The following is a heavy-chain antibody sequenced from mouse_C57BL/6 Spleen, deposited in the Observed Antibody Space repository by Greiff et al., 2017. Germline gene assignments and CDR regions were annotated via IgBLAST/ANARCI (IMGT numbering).Heavy chain of an antibody. CDR3: ARDSSGYSRFAY. CDR1: GYSFTGYY. D-gene: IGHD3-2*02. Sequence: EVQLPQSGPELVKPGASVKISCKVSGYSFTGYYMNWVKQSPEKSLEWIGEINPSTGGTNYNQKFKAKATLTVDKSPSTAYMQLKSLTSEDSAVYYCARDSSGYSRFAYWGQGTLVTVSA. V-gene: IGHV1-42*01. CDR2: INPSTGGT. J-gene: IGHJ3*01.